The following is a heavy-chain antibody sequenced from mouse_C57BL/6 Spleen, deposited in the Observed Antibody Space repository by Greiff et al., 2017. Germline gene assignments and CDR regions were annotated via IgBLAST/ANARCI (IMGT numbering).Heavy chain of an antibody. D-gene: IGHD1-1*01. Sequence: QVQLQQPGAELVKPGASVRMSCKASGYTFTSSWIPWVKRRPGQGLGWIGDIYPGGGSTNYNEKFKSKATLTVDTSSSTAYMQLSSLTSEDSAVYYCARGGYYYGSFYAMDYWGQGTSVTVSS. CDR3: ARGGYYYGSFYAMDY. V-gene: IGHV1-55*01. J-gene: IGHJ4*01. CDR2: IYPGGGST. CDR1: GYTFTSSW.